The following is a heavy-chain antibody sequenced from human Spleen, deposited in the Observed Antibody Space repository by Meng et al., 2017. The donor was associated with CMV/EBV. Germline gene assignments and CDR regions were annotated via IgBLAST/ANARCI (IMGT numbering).Heavy chain of an antibody. V-gene: IGHV4-4*02. CDR3: ARGIGGPGSYYNWVDY. CDR1: GGSFAHW. J-gene: IGHJ4*02. CDR2: VSRGGTL. D-gene: IGHD3-10*01. Sequence: VSGGSFAHWWSCVRQPPGKGLDWIGEVSRGGTLKYIPSLQSRVAMSIDKSTNQFSLELSSVTAADTAVYYCARGIGGPGSYYNWVDYWGQGTLVTVSS.